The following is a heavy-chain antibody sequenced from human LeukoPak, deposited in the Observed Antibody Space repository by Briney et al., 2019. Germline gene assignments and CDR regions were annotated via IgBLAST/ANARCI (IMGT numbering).Heavy chain of an antibody. CDR1: GDSFSYFY. Sequence: SETLSLTCTVSGDSFSYFYWSWIRQPPGKGLEWIGYIYYSGSTNYNPSLKSRVTISVDTSKNQFSLKLSSVTAADTAVYYCARALDSGWYKYWGQGTLVTVSS. CDR3: ARALDSGWYKY. CDR2: IYYSGST. D-gene: IGHD6-19*01. V-gene: IGHV4-59*01. J-gene: IGHJ4*02.